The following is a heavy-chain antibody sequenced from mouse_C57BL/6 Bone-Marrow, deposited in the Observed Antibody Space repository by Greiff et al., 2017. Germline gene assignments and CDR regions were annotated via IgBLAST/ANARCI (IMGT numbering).Heavy chain of an antibody. J-gene: IGHJ2*01. CDR3: SSCPSYFDY. CDR2: IDPEDGDT. CDR1: GFNIKDDY. Sequence: EVQGVESGAELVRPGASVKLSCTASGFNIKDDYMHWVKQRPEQGLEWIGWIDPEDGDTEYASKFQGKATITADTSSNTAYLQLSSLTSDDAAVCYCSSCPSYFDYWGQGTTVTVSS. V-gene: IGHV14-4*01.